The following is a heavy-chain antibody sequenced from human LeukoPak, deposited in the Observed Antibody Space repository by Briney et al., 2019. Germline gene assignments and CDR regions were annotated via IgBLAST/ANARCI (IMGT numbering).Heavy chain of an antibody. CDR1: GYTFTGYY. J-gene: IGHJ4*02. D-gene: IGHD6-6*01. CDR2: INPNSGGT. Sequence: ASVKVSCKASGYTFTGYYMHWVRQAPGQGLEWMGWINPNSGGTNYAQKFQGRVAMTRDTSISTAYMELIRLTSDDTAVYYCARGDSSSSEWYFDYWGQGTLVTVSS. CDR3: ARGDSSSSEWYFDY. V-gene: IGHV1-2*02.